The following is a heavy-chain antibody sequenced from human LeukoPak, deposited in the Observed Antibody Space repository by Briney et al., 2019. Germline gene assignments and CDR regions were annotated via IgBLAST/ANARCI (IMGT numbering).Heavy chain of an antibody. CDR2: ISSSSSYI. Sequence: KTGGSLRLSCAASGFTFSSYSMNWVRQAPGKGLEWVSSISSSSSYIYYADSVKGRFTISRDNSKNTLYLQMNSLRAEDTAVYYCSRDRHCIGSTCYGLWGQGTRVTVSS. CDR1: GFTFSSYS. V-gene: IGHV3-21*01. J-gene: IGHJ4*02. CDR3: SRDRHCIGSTCYGL. D-gene: IGHD2-2*01.